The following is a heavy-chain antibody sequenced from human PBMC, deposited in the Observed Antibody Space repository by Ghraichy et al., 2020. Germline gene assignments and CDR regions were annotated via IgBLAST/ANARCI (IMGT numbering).Heavy chain of an antibody. D-gene: IGHD1-1*01. CDR2: TNYRSKWYK. Sequence: SQTLSLTCAISGDSVSSNSATSKWIRQSPSRGLEWLGRTNYRSKWYKDYEVCVKSRRTINPDTSKNQFSLQGNSVTPEDTAVYYCARDHASPTSPKVFPLSLCSTQPDGNVVIACLVKDYY. J-gene: IGHJ6*01. V-gene: IGHV6-1*01. CDR3: ARDHASPTSPKVFPLSLCSTQPDGNVVIACLVKDYY. CDR1: GDSVSSNSAT.